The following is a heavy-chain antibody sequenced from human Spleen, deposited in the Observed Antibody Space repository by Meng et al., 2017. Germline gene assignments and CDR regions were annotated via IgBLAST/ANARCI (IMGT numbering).Heavy chain of an antibody. Sequence: SVKVSCKALGGIFSNYVIGWVRQAPGQGLEWMGGINAVFGTTNYAQKFQGRVTITTDESTSTVYMELTRLTSEDTAVYYCARGGSYDYGDYESAFDIWGQGTMVTVSS. CDR1: GGIFSNYV. CDR3: ARGGSYDYGDYESAFDI. J-gene: IGHJ3*02. V-gene: IGHV1-69*05. D-gene: IGHD4-17*01. CDR2: INAVFGTT.